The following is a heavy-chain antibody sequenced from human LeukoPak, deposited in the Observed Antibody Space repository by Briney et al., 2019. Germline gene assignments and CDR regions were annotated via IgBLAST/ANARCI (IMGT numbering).Heavy chain of an antibody. CDR2: IIPIFGTA. V-gene: IGHV1-69*13. J-gene: IGHJ5*02. D-gene: IGHD3-22*01. CDR3: ARVEYYDSSALRLYNWFDP. CDR1: GGTFSSYA. Sequence: GASVKVSCKASGGTFSSYAISWVRQAPGQGLEWMGGIIPIFGTANYAQKFQGRVTITADESTSTAYMELSSLRSEDTAVYYCARVEYYDSSALRLYNWFDPWGQGTLVTVSS.